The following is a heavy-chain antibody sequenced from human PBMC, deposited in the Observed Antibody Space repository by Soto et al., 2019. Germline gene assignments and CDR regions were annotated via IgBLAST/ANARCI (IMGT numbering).Heavy chain of an antibody. Sequence: SETLSLTCTVSGGSISSGGYYWSWIRQHPGKGLEWIGYIYYSGSTYYNPSLKSRVTISVDTSKNQFSLKLSSVTAADTAVYYCARARDIVLMAKEYYFDYWGQGTLVTVSS. D-gene: IGHD2-8*01. CDR2: IYYSGST. CDR3: ARARDIVLMAKEYYFDY. CDR1: GGSISSGGYY. V-gene: IGHV4-31*03. J-gene: IGHJ4*02.